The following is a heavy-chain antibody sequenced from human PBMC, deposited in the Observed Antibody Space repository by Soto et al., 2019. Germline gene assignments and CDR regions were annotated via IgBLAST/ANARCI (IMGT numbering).Heavy chain of an antibody. D-gene: IGHD3-22*01. J-gene: IGHJ5*02. V-gene: IGHV4-31*03. CDR3: ARRDRSGYSYWLDT. CDR2: ISYSGST. CDR1: GGAISDGYY. Sequence: SETLSLTCTVSGGAISDGYYWSWIRQHPGKGLEWIGSISYSGSTSYNPSLKSRLTISVDRSKSQFSLNLSSVTAADTAVYYCARRDRSGYSYWLDTWGQGTLVTVSS.